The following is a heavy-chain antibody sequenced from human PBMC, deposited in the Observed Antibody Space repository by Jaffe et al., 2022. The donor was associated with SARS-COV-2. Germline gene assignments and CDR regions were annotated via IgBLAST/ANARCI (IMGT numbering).Heavy chain of an antibody. CDR3: ARKNDYGDYNWFDP. D-gene: IGHD4-17*01. CDR2: IKQDGSEK. J-gene: IGHJ5*02. V-gene: IGHV3-7*01. CDR1: GFTFSSYW. Sequence: EVQLVESGGGLVQPGGSLRLSCAASGFTFSSYWMSWVRQAPGKGLEWVANIKQDGSEKYYVDSVKGRFTISRDNAKNSLYLQMNSLRAEDTAVYYCARKNDYGDYNWFDPWGQGTLVTVSS.